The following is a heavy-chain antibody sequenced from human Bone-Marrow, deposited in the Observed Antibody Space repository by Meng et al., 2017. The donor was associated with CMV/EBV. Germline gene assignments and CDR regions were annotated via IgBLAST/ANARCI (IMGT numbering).Heavy chain of an antibody. CDR2: IYSGDRT. Sequence: GESLKISCAASGFIVSNNYMNWVRQAPGKGLEWVSVIYSGDRTDYADSVKGRFTTSRDNSKNTLYVQMNSLKPEDTAVYYCARGHLIGGFGESPLDYWGQGALVTVPS. CDR3: ARGHLIGGFGESPLDY. D-gene: IGHD3-10*01. V-gene: IGHV3-66*02. CDR1: GFIVSNNY. J-gene: IGHJ4*02.